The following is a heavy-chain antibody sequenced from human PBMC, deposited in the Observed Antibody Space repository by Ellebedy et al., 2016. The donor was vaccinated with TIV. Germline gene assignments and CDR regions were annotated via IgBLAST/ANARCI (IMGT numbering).Heavy chain of an antibody. CDR1: GYTFSTYA. D-gene: IGHD3-16*01. V-gene: IGHV1-3*04. Sequence: AASVKVSCKASGYTFSTYAMHWVRQAPGQRLEWMGWINTGNGNSKHSQKFQGRVTITMETSANTVNMELRSLTSEDTAVYYGAKAPLGAFWGVIPHFDYWGQGTLVTVSS. CDR2: INTGNGNS. J-gene: IGHJ4*02. CDR3: AKAPLGAFWGVIPHFDY.